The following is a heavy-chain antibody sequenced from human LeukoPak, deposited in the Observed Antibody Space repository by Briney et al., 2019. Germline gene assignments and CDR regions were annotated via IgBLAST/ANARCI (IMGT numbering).Heavy chain of an antibody. D-gene: IGHD3-16*01. CDR1: GYTFTGHF. V-gene: IGHV1-2*06. CDR2: IDPNDGGT. CDR3: ASYTDDMICY. J-gene: IGHJ4*02. Sequence: ASVKVSCKASGYTFTGHFIQWVRQAPGQGPEWMGRIDPNDGGTNYAQKFQGRVTMTRDTSISTAYMELSRLRSDDTAVYYCASYTDDMICYWGQGTLVTVSS.